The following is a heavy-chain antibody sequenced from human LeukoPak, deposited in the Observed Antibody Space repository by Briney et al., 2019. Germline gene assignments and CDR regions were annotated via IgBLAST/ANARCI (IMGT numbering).Heavy chain of an antibody. CDR3: ARDVYRGSSWYAFDY. V-gene: IGHV3-13*01. Sequence: GGSLRLSCAASGFTFSSYDMHWVRQATGKGLEWVSAIGTAGDTYYPGSVKGRFTISRDNAKNSLYLQMNSLRAEDTGVYYCARDVYRGSSWYAFDYWGQGTPVTVSS. CDR2: IGTAGDT. J-gene: IGHJ4*02. CDR1: GFTFSSYD. D-gene: IGHD6-13*01.